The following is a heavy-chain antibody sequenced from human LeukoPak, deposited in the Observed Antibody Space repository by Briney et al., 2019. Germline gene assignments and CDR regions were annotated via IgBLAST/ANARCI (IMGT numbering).Heavy chain of an antibody. V-gene: IGHV3-74*01. CDR3: ARKAAGLTFDY. CDR2: INSDGSST. Sequence: GGSLRLSCAASGFTFSSYWMHWVRQAPGKGLVWVSRINSDGSSTNYADSVKGRFTISRCNAENTLYLQMNSLRAEDTAVYYCARKAAGLTFDYWGQGTLVTVSS. CDR1: GFTFSSYW. J-gene: IGHJ4*02. D-gene: IGHD6-13*01.